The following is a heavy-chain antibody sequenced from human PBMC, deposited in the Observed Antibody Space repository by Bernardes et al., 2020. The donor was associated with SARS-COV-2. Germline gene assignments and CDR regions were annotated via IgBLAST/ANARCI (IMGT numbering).Heavy chain of an antibody. V-gene: IGHV4-39*01. CDR1: GGSITNSNYY. D-gene: IGHD2-21*02. Sequence: SETLSLTCTVSGGSITNSNYYWGWVRQPPGKGLEWVGSVYSTGTTYKNPSLQSRVTKSVDTSKNQFSLRLTSVTAADTAVYYCMGSSCGSDCYIGGLRSWDYGMDVWGQGTTVTVSS. J-gene: IGHJ6*02. CDR2: VYSTGTT. CDR3: MGSSCGSDCYIGGLRSWDYGMDV.